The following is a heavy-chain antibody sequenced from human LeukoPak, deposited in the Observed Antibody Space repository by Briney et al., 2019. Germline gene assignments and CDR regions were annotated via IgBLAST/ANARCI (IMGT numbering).Heavy chain of an antibody. D-gene: IGHD6-13*01. CDR2: IYYSGST. J-gene: IGHJ6*02. Sequence: LEALSVTSTVSGGSISGYYWSWIRQPPGKGVEWIGYIYYSGSTNYNPSLKSRVTISVDTSKNQFSLKLSSVTAADTAVYYCARLQQLVEPYYYYYGMDVWGRGTTVTVSS. V-gene: IGHV4-59*08. CDR1: GGSISGYY. CDR3: ARLQQLVEPYYYYYGMDV.